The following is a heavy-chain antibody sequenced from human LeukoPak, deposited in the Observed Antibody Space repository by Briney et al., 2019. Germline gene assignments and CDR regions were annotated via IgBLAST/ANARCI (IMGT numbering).Heavy chain of an antibody. CDR3: AKDALAYDSSGYQPDY. D-gene: IGHD3-22*01. CDR1: GFTFSSYG. J-gene: IGHJ4*02. Sequence: PGRSLRLSCAASGFTFSSYGMHWVRQAPGKGLEWVAVISYDGSNKYYADSVKGRFTISRDNSKNTLYLQMNSLRAEDTAVYYCAKDALAYDSSGYQPDYWGQGTLVTVSS. V-gene: IGHV3-30*18. CDR2: ISYDGSNK.